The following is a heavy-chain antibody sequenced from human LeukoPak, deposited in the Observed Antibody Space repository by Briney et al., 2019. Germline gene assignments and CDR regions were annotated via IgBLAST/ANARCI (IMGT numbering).Heavy chain of an antibody. Sequence: GGSLRLSCAASGFTFSNYGMHWVRQAPGKGLEWVAFIRYGGVDKYYAESVKGRFTISRDKSKNTLYLQMNSLRAEDTAVYYCAKGKDTAGSYYYYYMDVWGKGTTVTVSS. V-gene: IGHV3-30*02. CDR1: GFTFSNYG. CDR3: AKGKDTAGSYYYYYMDV. J-gene: IGHJ6*03. D-gene: IGHD5-18*01. CDR2: IRYGGVDK.